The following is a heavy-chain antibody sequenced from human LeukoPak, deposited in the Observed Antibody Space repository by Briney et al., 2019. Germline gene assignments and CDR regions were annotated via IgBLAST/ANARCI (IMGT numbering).Heavy chain of an antibody. CDR1: GGSISSYY. J-gene: IGHJ4*02. CDR3: ARCYGSGKPPKHRPIDY. Sequence: SETLSLTCTVSGGSISSYYWSWIRQPPGKGLEWIGYIYYSGSTNYNPSLKSRVTISVDTSKNQFSLKLSSVTAADTAVYYCARCYGSGKPPKHRPIDYWGQGTLVTVSS. D-gene: IGHD3-10*01. CDR2: IYYSGST. V-gene: IGHV4-59*12.